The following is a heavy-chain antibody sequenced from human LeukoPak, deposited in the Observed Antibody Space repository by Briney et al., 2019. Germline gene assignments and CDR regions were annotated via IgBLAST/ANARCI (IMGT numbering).Heavy chain of an antibody. CDR3: ARGGYPRSLYYYYGMDV. CDR2: INPNSGGT. V-gene: IGHV1-2*02. D-gene: IGHD5-12*01. Sequence: ASVKVSCKASGYTFTGYYMHWVRQAPGQGLEWMGWINPNSGGTNYAQKFQGRVTMTRDTSISTAYRELSRLRSDDTAVYYCARGGYPRSLYYYYGMDVWGQGTTVTVSS. CDR1: GYTFTGYY. J-gene: IGHJ6*02.